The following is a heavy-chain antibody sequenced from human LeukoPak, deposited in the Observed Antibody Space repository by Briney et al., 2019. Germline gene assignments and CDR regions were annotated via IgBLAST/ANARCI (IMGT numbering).Heavy chain of an antibody. D-gene: IGHD4-17*01. V-gene: IGHV1-2*02. CDR2: INPNSGGT. CDR3: ARDKGIYGDYGSANWFDP. Sequence: GASVKVSCKASGYTFTGYYMHWVRQAPGQGLEWMGWINPNSGGTNYAQKFQGRVTMTRDTSISTAYMELSRLRSDDTAVYYCARDKGIYGDYGSANWFDPWGQGTLVTVPS. J-gene: IGHJ5*02. CDR1: GYTFTGYY.